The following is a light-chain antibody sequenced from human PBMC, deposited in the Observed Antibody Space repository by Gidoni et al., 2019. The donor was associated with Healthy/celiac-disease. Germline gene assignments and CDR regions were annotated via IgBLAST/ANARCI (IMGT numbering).Light chain of an antibody. CDR2: DAS. CDR1: QGISSA. Sequence: AIQLTQSPSSPSASVGDRVTITCRASQGISSALAWYQQKPGKAPKLLIYDASSLESGVPSRFSGIGSGTDFTLTISSLQPEDFATYYCQQFNSYPQGFGPGTKVDIK. J-gene: IGKJ3*01. CDR3: QQFNSYPQG. V-gene: IGKV1-13*02.